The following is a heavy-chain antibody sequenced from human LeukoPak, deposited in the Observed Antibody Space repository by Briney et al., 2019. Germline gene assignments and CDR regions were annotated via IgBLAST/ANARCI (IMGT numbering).Heavy chain of an antibody. V-gene: IGHV3-48*04. CDR1: GFTFSSYG. CDR3: ARLDYGDYRGAFDI. Sequence: GGSLRLSCAASGFTFSSYGMHWVRQAPGKGLEWVSYISSSGSTIYYADSVKGRFTISRDNAKNSLYLQMNSLRAEDTAVYYCARLDYGDYRGAFDIWGQGTMDTVSS. J-gene: IGHJ3*02. D-gene: IGHD4-17*01. CDR2: ISSSGSTI.